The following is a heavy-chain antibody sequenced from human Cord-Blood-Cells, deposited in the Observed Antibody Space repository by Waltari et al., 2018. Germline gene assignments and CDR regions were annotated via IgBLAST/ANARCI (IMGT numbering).Heavy chain of an antibody. CDR2: INPNSVGT. CDR1: GYTSTGYY. J-gene: IGHJ4*02. V-gene: IGHV1-2*02. D-gene: IGHD1-26*01. Sequence: QVQLVQSGAEVKKPGASVKVSCKGSGYTSTGYYMPWGRQAPGQGLEWMGWINPNSVGTNYAQKFQGRVTMTRDTSISTAYMELSRLRSDDTAVYYCARDRSGSYFDYWGQGTLVTVSS. CDR3: ARDRSGSYFDY.